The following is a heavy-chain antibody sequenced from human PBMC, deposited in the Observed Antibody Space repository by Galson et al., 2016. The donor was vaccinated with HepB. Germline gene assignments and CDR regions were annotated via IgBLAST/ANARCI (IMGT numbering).Heavy chain of an antibody. Sequence: SLRLSCAASGFTFSSYGMHWVRQAPGKGLEWVAVIWFDGSNKNHVDSVRGRFTISRDNSKNTLYLQMNTLRAEDTAVYYCARGTFCSGDSCYSPAFDMWGQGTMATVSS. V-gene: IGHV3-33*01. CDR3: ARGTFCSGDSCYSPAFDM. D-gene: IGHD2-15*01. CDR2: IWFDGSNK. J-gene: IGHJ3*02. CDR1: GFTFSSYG.